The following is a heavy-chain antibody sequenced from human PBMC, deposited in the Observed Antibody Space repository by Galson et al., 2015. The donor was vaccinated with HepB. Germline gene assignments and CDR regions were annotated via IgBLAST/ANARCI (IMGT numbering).Heavy chain of an antibody. Sequence: ETLSLTCTVSGGSISSYYWSWIRQPAGRGVEWIGRIYTSGSTNYNPSLKSRVTMSVDTSKNQFSLKLSSVTAADTAVYYCARDRWELLSGWFDPWGQGTLVTVSS. CDR3: ARDRWELLSGWFDP. CDR2: IYTSGST. V-gene: IGHV4-4*07. D-gene: IGHD1-26*01. CDR1: GGSISSYY. J-gene: IGHJ5*02.